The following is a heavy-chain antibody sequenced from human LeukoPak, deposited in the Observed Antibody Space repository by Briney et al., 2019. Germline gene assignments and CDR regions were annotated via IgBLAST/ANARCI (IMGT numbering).Heavy chain of an antibody. D-gene: IGHD1-26*01. CDR3: ARMIVGATTGFDY. V-gene: IGHV4-39*07. J-gene: IGHJ4*02. Sequence: PSETLSLTCTVSGGSISTSTYYWSWIRQPPGKGLEWIGEINHSGSTNYNPSLKSRVTISVDTSKNQFSLKLSSVTAADTAVYYCARMIVGATTGFDYWGQGTLVTVSS. CDR2: INHSGST. CDR1: GGSISTSTYY.